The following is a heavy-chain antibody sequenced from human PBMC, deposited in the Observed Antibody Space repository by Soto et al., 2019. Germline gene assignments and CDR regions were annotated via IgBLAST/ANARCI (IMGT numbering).Heavy chain of an antibody. D-gene: IGHD3-10*01. CDR1: GGSISSSSYY. Sequence: SETLSLTCTVSGGSISSSSYYWGWIRQPPGKGLEWIGSIYYSGSTYYNPSLKSRVTISIDTSKNQFSLNLSSVTAADTAVYYCARHEPPFYGSGSNRRRYDMDVWGTGTTVTVSS. J-gene: IGHJ6*03. CDR3: ARHEPPFYGSGSNRRRYDMDV. CDR2: IYYSGST. V-gene: IGHV4-39*01.